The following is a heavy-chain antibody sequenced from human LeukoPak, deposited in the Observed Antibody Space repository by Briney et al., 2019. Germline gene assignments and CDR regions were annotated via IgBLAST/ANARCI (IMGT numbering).Heavy chain of an antibody. V-gene: IGHV3-23*01. CDR2: ISGSGGST. D-gene: IGHD6-13*01. CDR3: AKDRSSVGSGYSSSWYVWYWFDP. J-gene: IGHJ5*02. CDR1: GFTFSSYA. Sequence: GGSLRLSCAASGFTFSSYAMSWVRQAPGKGLEWVSAISGSGGSTYYADSVKGRFTISRDNSKNTLYLQMNSLRAEDTAVYYCAKDRSSVGSGYSSSWYVWYWFDPWGQGTLVTVSS.